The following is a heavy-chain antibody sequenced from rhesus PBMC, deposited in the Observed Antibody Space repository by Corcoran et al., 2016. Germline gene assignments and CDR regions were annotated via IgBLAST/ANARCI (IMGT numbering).Heavy chain of an antibody. D-gene: IGHD1-26*01. CDR1: GYSISSGYG. Sequence: QVQLQESGPGLVKPSETLSLTCAVSGYSISSGYGWSWIRQPPGKGLEWIGYIGGSSGSTNYYPSLKNRVTSSKDTSKNQFSLKLSSETAADTAVYYCARGHNWNYGAFDFWGQGLRVTVSS. CDR3: ARGHNWNYGAFDF. V-gene: IGHV4-127*01. J-gene: IGHJ3*01. CDR2: IGGSSGST.